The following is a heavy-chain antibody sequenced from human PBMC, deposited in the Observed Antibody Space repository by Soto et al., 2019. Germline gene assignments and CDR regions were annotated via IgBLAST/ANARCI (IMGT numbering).Heavy chain of an antibody. J-gene: IGHJ5*02. V-gene: IGHV1-18*01. CDR1: GYTFNTYG. CDR2: ISAYDGKT. CDR3: AKTYDGSGQPSHWFDP. D-gene: IGHD3-22*01. Sequence: ASVKVSCKTSGYTFNTYGINWVRQAPGQGLELMGWISAYDGKTTYAEKFQGRVTLTTDTSTSTAYMELRSLRSDDTATYYCAKTYDGSGQPSHWFDPWGQGTPVTVSS.